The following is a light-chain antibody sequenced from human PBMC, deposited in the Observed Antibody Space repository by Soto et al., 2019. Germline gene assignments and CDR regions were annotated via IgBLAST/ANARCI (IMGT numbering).Light chain of an antibody. Sequence: QSALAQPPSASGSPGQSVTISCTGTRRDVGANKYVSWYQHHPGKAPKLIIYDVTERPSGVPDRFSGSKSGNTASLTVSGLQSEDEADYYCGSYAGSNSWVFGGGTQLTVL. CDR2: DVT. V-gene: IGLV2-8*01. J-gene: IGLJ3*02. CDR3: GSYAGSNSWV. CDR1: RRDVGANKY.